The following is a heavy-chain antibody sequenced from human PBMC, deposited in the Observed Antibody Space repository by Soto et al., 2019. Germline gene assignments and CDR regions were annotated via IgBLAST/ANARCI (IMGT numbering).Heavy chain of an antibody. V-gene: IGHV4-59*01. CDR3: ARDQRGRITIFGGDYYGMDV. CDR2: GST. D-gene: IGHD3-3*01. Sequence: GSTNSNPALKSRVTISVDTSKNQFSLKLISVTAADTAVYYCARDQRGRITIFGGDYYGMDVWGQGTTVTVSS. J-gene: IGHJ6*02.